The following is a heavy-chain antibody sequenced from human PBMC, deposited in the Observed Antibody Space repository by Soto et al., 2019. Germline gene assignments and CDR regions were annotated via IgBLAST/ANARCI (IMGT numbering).Heavy chain of an antibody. Sequence: GGSLRLSCAASGFTFSSYAMSWVRQAPGKGLEWVSGISGRGGDTYNADSVKGRFTISRDNSKNTLFLQMNSLRVEDTAVYYCAKVRALPLAGTTRRYHYYGMDVWGQGTTVTVSS. CDR2: ISGRGGDT. D-gene: IGHD1-26*01. CDR3: AKVRALPLAGTTRRYHYYGMDV. CDR1: GFTFSSYA. J-gene: IGHJ6*02. V-gene: IGHV3-23*01.